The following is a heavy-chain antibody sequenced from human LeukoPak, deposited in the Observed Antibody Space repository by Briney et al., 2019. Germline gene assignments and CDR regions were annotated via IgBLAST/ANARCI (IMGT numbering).Heavy chain of an antibody. V-gene: IGHV4-59*01. Sequence: SETLSLTCTVSGGSISRYYWSWIRQPPGKGLEWIGNIYYTGSTNYNPSLKSRVTISVDTSKNQFSLKVSTVTAADTAVYYCARDYYDSGSSALWGQGTLVTVSS. J-gene: IGHJ4*02. D-gene: IGHD3-10*01. CDR1: GGSISRYY. CDR2: IYYTGST. CDR3: ARDYYDSGSSAL.